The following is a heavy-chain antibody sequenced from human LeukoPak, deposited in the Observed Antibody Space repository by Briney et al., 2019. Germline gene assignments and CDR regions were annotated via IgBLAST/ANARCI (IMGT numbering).Heavy chain of an antibody. D-gene: IGHD3-22*01. V-gene: IGHV1-18*01. CDR3: ARVWGDSSGYYYLRFDY. J-gene: IGHJ4*02. Sequence: ASVKVSCKASGYTFTSYGISWVRQAPGHGLEWMGWISAYNGNTNYAQKLQGRVTMTTDTSTSTAYMELRSLRSDDTAVYYCARVWGDSSGYYYLRFDYWGQGTLVTVSS. CDR2: ISAYNGNT. CDR1: GYTFTSYG.